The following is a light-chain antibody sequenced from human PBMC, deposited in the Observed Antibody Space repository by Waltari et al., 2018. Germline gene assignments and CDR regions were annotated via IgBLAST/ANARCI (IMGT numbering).Light chain of an antibody. CDR3: ASWDDRLSGPV. J-gene: IGLJ6*01. CDR2: YND. Sequence: QSVLTQPPSASEAARKSVTISCSGSSSNIGSNSVSWYQQFPETAPKLLIYYNDRRASGVSGRFSGSRSGTSASLGISGLQTEDEADYYFASWDDRLSGPVFGTGTKLTVL. CDR1: SSNIGSNS. V-gene: IGLV1-36*01.